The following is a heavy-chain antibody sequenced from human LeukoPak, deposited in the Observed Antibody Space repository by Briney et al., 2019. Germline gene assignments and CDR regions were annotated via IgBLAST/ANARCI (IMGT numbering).Heavy chain of an antibody. D-gene: IGHD3-16*01. V-gene: IGHV4-4*07. CDR2: IYTSGST. J-gene: IGHJ3*02. CDR1: GGSISSYY. CDR3: ASGNGGSLFDAFDI. Sequence: PSETLSLTCTVSGGSISSYYWSWIRQPAGKGLEWIGRIYTSGSTNYNPSLKSRVTMSVDTSKNQFSLKLSSVTAADTAVYYCASGNGGSLFDAFDIWGQGTMVTVSS.